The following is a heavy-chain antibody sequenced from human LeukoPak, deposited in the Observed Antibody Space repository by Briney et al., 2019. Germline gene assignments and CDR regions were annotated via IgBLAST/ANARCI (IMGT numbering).Heavy chain of an antibody. CDR3: ARTVGNRADP. V-gene: IGHV1-18*01. D-gene: IGHD1-14*01. J-gene: IGHJ5*02. CDR1: GYPFTTYG. CDR2: ISANNGNR. Sequence: ATVQVSCKASGYPFTTYGLIWVRQAPGRGPEWLGWISANNGNRKAAQKFRDRLNMHTDAATQTACMHLTRLSSDDTAMYSCARTVGNRADPWGQGSLVIVSP.